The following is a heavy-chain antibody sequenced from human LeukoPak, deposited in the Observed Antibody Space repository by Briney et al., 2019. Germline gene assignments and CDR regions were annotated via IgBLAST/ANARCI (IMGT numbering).Heavy chain of an antibody. J-gene: IGHJ4*02. CDR3: ARDYRGYIYGYTDY. Sequence: GRSLRLSCAASGFTFSSYAMHWVRQAPGKGLEWVAVISYDGSNKYYADSVKGRFTISRDNSKNTLYLQMNSLRAEDTAVHYCARDYRGYIYGYTDYWGQGTLVTVSS. CDR1: GFTFSSYA. CDR2: ISYDGSNK. D-gene: IGHD5-18*01. V-gene: IGHV3-30-3*01.